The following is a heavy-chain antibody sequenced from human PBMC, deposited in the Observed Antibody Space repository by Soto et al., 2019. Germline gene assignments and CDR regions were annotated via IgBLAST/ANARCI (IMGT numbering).Heavy chain of an antibody. V-gene: IGHV4-39*07. CDR3: AALNLRTGEQLGPGDDAFDI. CDR2: IYYSGST. CDR1: GGSISSSSYY. D-gene: IGHD6-13*01. Sequence: SETLSLTCTVSGGSISSSSYYWGWIRQPPGKGLEWIGSIYYSGSTYYNPSLKSRVTISVDTSKNQFSLKLSSVTAADAAVYYCAALNLRTGEQLGPGDDAFDIWGQGTMVTVSS. J-gene: IGHJ3*02.